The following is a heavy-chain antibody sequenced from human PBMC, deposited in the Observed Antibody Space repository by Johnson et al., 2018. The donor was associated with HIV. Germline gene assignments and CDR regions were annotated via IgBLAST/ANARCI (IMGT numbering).Heavy chain of an antibody. CDR3: AKDGAMAFDI. V-gene: IGHV3-30*14. D-gene: IGHD2-2*01. CDR1: GFTFSSYT. J-gene: IGHJ3*02. CDR2: ISYDGTSK. Sequence: QVQLVESGGGVVQPGRSLRLSCAASGFTFSSYTMHWVRQAPGKGLEWVAVISYDGTSKYQADSVKGRFTISRDNSKNTLYLQMNSLRAEDTAVYYCAKDGAMAFDIWGQGTLVTVSS.